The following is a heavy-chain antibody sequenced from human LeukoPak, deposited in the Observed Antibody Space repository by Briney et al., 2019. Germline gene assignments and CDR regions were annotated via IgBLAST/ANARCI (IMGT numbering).Heavy chain of an antibody. D-gene: IGHD5-18*01. CDR3: ARESLQLWLRGYFDY. V-gene: IGHV4-4*07. J-gene: IGHJ4*02. CDR1: GGSISSYY. Sequence: SETLSLTCTVSGGSISSYYWSWIRQPAGKGLEWIGRIHTSGSTNYNPSLKSRVTMSVDTSKNQFSLKLSSVTAADTAVYYCARESLQLWLRGYFDYWGQETLATVSS. CDR2: IHTSGST.